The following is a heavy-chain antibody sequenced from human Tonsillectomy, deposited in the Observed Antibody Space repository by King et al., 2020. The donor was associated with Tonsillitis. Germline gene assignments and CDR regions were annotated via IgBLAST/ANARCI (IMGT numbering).Heavy chain of an antibody. J-gene: IGHJ4*02. CDR3: ARGGGRYSAYDPIGFDY. D-gene: IGHD5-12*01. CDR1: GFTFSSYS. V-gene: IGHV3-21*01. CDR2: ISSSSNYI. Sequence: QLVQSGGGLVKPGGSLRLSCAASGFTFSSYSMNWVRQAPGKGLEWVSSISSSSNYIYYADSVKGRFTISRDNAKNSLYLQVNSLRVEDTAVYYCARGGGRYSAYDPIGFDYWGQGTLVTVSS.